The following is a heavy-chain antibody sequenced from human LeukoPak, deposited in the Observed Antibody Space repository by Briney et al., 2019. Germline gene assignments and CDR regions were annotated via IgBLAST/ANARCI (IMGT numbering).Heavy chain of an antibody. CDR2: ISGSGGST. J-gene: IGHJ5*02. D-gene: IGHD4-23*01. V-gene: IGHV3-23*01. CDR1: GFAFSSNA. CDR3: AKEHVIMSTVGTVGFDP. Sequence: GGPLRLPCAASGFAFSSNAMSWVREAPGKGLGGVSAISGSGGSTYYADSVKGRFTISRDNFKNKLYLQMKGLIAEDTAVYYCAKEHVIMSTVGTVGFDPWGQGTLVTVSS.